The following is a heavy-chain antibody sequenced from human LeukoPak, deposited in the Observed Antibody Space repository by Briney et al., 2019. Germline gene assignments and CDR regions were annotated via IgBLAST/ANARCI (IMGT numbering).Heavy chain of an antibody. D-gene: IGHD1-7*01. V-gene: IGHV3-53*01. J-gene: IGHJ4*02. CDR1: GFSVSSNF. CDR2: LYSGANT. Sequence: PGGSLRLSCTASGFSVSSNFMSWVRQAPGKGLEWVSVLYSGANTYYADSVKGRFTISRDNAKNSLYLQMNSLRAEDTAVYYCARRITGTTWGFDYWGQGTLVTVSS. CDR3: ARRITGTTWGFDY.